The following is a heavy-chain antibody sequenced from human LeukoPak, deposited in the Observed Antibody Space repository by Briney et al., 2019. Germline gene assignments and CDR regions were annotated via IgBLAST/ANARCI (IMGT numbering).Heavy chain of an antibody. CDR3: ARAGPTNGASIPFDN. J-gene: IGHJ4*02. Sequence: SETLSLTCTVSGGSISSYYWSWIRQPPGKGLEWIGYIYYSGSTNYNPSLKSRVTISVDTSKNQFSLKLSSVTAADTAVYYCARAGPTNGASIPFDNWARESWSPSPQ. CDR2: IYYSGST. D-gene: IGHD1-26*01. CDR1: GGSISSYY. V-gene: IGHV4-59*08.